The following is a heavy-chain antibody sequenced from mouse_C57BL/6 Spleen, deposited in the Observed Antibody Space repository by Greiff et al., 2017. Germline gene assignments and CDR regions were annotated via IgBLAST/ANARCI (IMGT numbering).Heavy chain of an antibody. V-gene: IGHV1-50*01. CDR3: ARRAYYRTYYAMYY. CDR1: GYTFTSYW. CDR2: IDPSDSYT. J-gene: IGHJ4*01. D-gene: IGHD2-14*01. Sequence: QVQLQQPGAELVKPGASVKLSCKASGYTFTSYWMQWVKQRPGQGLEWIGEIDPSDSYTNYNQKFKGKATLTVDTSCSTAYMQLCSLTSEDAAVYYCARRAYYRTYYAMYYWGQGTSVTVSS.